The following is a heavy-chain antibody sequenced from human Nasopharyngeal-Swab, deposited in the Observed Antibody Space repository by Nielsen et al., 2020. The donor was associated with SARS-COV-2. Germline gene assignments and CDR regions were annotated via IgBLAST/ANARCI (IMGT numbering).Heavy chain of an antibody. D-gene: IGHD6-19*01. CDR2: ISYDGSNK. V-gene: IGHV3-30*03. J-gene: IGHJ4*02. CDR1: GFTFSSYG. Sequence: GESLKISCAASGFTFSSYGMHWVRQAPGKGLEWVAVISYDGSNKYYADSVKGRFTISRDNAKNSLYLQMNSLRAEDTAVFYCASQRSSGWFWGDYWGQGTLVTVSS. CDR3: ASQRSSGWFWGDY.